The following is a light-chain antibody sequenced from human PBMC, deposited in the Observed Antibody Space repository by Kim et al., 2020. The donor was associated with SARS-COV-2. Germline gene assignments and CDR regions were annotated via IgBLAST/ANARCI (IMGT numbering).Light chain of an antibody. CDR3: CSHAGSYTWV. J-gene: IGLJ3*02. CDR1: SSDIGGYDS. V-gene: IGLV2-11*01. CDR2: DGN. Sequence: GQSVTMSCSGTSSDIGGYDSVSWYQHHAGKAPKLMIYDGNKRPSGVPDRFSGSKSGNTASLTISGLQAEDEADYYCCSHAGSYTWVFGGGTQLTVL.